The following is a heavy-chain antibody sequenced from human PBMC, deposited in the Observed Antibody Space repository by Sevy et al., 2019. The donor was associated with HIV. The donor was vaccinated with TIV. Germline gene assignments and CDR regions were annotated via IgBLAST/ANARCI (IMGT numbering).Heavy chain of an antibody. CDR2: IRPDGSDK. V-gene: IGHV3-7*01. Sequence: GGSLRLSCAASGFTFSPYWMTWVRQAPGKGLEWVANIRPDGSDKYYVDSVKGRFTISRDNAKNSRYLQMNSLRADDTVMYYCARGVGLDCWGQGALVTFSS. J-gene: IGHJ4*02. CDR3: ARGVGLDC. D-gene: IGHD1-26*01. CDR1: GFTFSPYW.